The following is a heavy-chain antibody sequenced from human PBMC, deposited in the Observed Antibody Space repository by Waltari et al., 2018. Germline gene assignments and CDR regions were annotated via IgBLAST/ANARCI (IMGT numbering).Heavy chain of an antibody. CDR1: GFTFTSSA. CDR2: MVVGSGNT. Sequence: QLVQSGAEVKKPGSSVKVSCKASGFTFTSSAMQWVRQARGQRLEWIGWMVVGSGNTNNEKKCQERVTMTRDMATSTAYMELSSLRSEDTAVYYCAAGAATMLRVDYWGQGTLVTVSS. CDR3: AAGAATMLRVDY. J-gene: IGHJ4*02. V-gene: IGHV1-58*02. D-gene: IGHD2-15*01.